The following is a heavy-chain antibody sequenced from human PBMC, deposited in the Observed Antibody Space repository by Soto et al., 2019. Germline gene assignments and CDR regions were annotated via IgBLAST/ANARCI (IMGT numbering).Heavy chain of an antibody. CDR1: GGTFSSYA. CDR3: ARCPTYYDFWSGYSYYGMDV. CDR2: IIPIFGTA. J-gene: IGHJ6*02. Sequence: ASVKVSCKASGGTFSSYAISWVRQAPGQGLEWMGGIIPIFGTANYAQKFQGRVTITADESTSTAYMELSSLRSEDTAVYYCARCPTYYDFWSGYSYYGMDVWGQGTTVTVS. V-gene: IGHV1-69*13. D-gene: IGHD3-3*01.